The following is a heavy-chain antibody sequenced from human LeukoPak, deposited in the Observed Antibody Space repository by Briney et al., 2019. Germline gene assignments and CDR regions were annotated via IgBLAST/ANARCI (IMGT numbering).Heavy chain of an antibody. Sequence: ASVKVSCKASGYTFTGYYMHWVRQAPGQGLEWMGWINPNSGGTNYAQKFQGRVTMTRDTSISTAYMELSRLRSGDTAVYYCATVLMGTGAFDIWGQGTMVTVSS. J-gene: IGHJ3*02. CDR1: GYTFTGYY. D-gene: IGHD5-24*01. CDR3: ATVLMGTGAFDI. V-gene: IGHV1-2*02. CDR2: INPNSGGT.